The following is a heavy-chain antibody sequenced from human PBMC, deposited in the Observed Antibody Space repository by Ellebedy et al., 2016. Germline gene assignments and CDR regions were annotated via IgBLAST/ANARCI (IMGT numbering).Heavy chain of an antibody. CDR3: AKWNGGWYAFEV. Sequence: SETLSLTCNVSGGSVSSDYWNWIRRPPGKGLEWIGYVFHTGTTNYNPSLKSRVTMSVDTSKSQFSLRLTSVTAADTAVYYCAKWNGGWYAFEVWGQGTMVAVSS. V-gene: IGHV4-59*02. CDR2: VFHTGTT. D-gene: IGHD6-19*01. CDR1: GGSVSSDY. J-gene: IGHJ3*01.